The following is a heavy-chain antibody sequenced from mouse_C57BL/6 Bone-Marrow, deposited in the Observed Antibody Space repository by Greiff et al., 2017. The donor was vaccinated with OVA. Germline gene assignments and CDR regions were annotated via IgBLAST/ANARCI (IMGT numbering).Heavy chain of an antibody. CDR2: ISYSGST. Sequence: EVQLQESGPGMVKPSQSLSLTCTVTGYSITSGYDWHWIRHFPGNKLEWMGYISYSGSTNYNPSLKSRISITHDTSKNHFFLKLNSVTTEDTATYYCARDDYGPFAYWGQGTLVTVSA. CDR3: ARDDYGPFAY. D-gene: IGHD2-4*01. V-gene: IGHV3-1*01. J-gene: IGHJ3*01. CDR1: GYSITSGYD.